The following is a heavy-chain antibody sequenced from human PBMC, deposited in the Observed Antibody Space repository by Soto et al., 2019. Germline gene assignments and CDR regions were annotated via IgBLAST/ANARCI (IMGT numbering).Heavy chain of an antibody. Sequence: PSETLSLTCTVSGGSISSGRYHWSWIRQHPGKALEWIGYIYYSGSTYYNPSLKIRVTISVDTSKNQFSLKLSSVTAADTAVYYCARAEIAAAGYYYYYGMDVWGQGTTVTVSS. V-gene: IGHV4-31*03. CDR2: IYYSGST. D-gene: IGHD6-13*01. CDR1: GGSISSGRYH. J-gene: IGHJ6*02. CDR3: ARAEIAAAGYYYYYGMDV.